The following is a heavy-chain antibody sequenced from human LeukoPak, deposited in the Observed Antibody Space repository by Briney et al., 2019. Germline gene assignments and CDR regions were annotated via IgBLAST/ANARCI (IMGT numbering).Heavy chain of an antibody. Sequence: SSETLSLTCTVSGGSISSYYWSWIRQPAGKGLEWIGRIYTSGSTNYNPSLKSRVTISVDTSKNQFSLKLSSVTAADTAVYYCARRLVLRFLEWYSQPFDYWGQGTLVTVSS. D-gene: IGHD3-3*01. CDR3: ARRLVLRFLEWYSQPFDY. J-gene: IGHJ4*02. CDR2: IYTSGST. CDR1: GGSISSYY. V-gene: IGHV4-4*07.